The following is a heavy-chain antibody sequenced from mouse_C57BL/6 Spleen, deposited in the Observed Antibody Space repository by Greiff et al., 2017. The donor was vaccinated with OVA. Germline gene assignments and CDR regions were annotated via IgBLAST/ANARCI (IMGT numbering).Heavy chain of an antibody. D-gene: IGHD2-12*01. Sequence: VQLQQSGPELVKPGASVKISCKASGYAFSSSWMNWVKQRPGKGLEWIGRIYPGDGDTNYNGKFKGKATLTADKSSSTAYMQLSSLTSEDSAVYFCARQLLLAYWGQGTLVTVSA. CDR1: GYAFSSSW. CDR2: IYPGDGDT. J-gene: IGHJ3*01. V-gene: IGHV1-82*01. CDR3: ARQLLLAY.